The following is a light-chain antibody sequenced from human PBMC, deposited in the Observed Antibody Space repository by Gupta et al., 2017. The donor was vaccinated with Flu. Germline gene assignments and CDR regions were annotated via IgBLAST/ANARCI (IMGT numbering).Light chain of an antibody. Sequence: EIVMTQSPATLSVSPGERATLSCRASQSVSSNLAWYQQKPGQAPRLLIYGASTRATGIPARFSGSGSGTXFTLTIXSLQSEDFAVYYCQQDNNWPFPFGXGTKVEIK. CDR3: QQDNNWPFP. V-gene: IGKV3-15*01. CDR1: QSVSSN. J-gene: IGKJ1*01. CDR2: GAS.